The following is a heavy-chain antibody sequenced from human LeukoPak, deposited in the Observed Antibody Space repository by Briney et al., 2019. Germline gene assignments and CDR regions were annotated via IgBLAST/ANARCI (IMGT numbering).Heavy chain of an antibody. Sequence: GGSLRLSCAASGFTFSSYSMNWVRQAPGKGLEWVSSISSSSSYIYYADSVKGRFTISRDNAKNSLYLQMNSLRAEDTAVYYCARGLRIVVVGVMDVWGKGTTVTVSS. J-gene: IGHJ6*03. D-gene: IGHD2-2*01. CDR3: ARGLRIVVVGVMDV. CDR2: ISSSSSYI. V-gene: IGHV3-21*01. CDR1: GFTFSSYS.